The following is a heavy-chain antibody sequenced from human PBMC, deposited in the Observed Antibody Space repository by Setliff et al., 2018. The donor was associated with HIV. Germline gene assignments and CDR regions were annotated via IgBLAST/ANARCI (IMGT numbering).Heavy chain of an antibody. CDR1: GGSFRNYA. Sequence: SVKVSCKASGGSFRNYAISWVRQAPGQGLEWMGGIIPLLGTANYAQRFQGRVTIIADESTGTAYMELTSLRSEDTAVYYCAREEYDRDFWGQGTKVTVSS. CDR2: IIPLLGTA. J-gene: IGHJ3*01. D-gene: IGHD3-22*01. CDR3: AREEYDRDF. V-gene: IGHV1-69*13.